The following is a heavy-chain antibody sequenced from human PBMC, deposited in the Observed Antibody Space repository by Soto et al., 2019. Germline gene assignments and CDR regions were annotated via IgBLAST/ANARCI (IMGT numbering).Heavy chain of an antibody. J-gene: IGHJ6*02. D-gene: IGHD2-15*01. Sequence: PGGSLRLSCAASGFRFRNYAMHWVRQAPGKGLECVAVISYDGGNKFYRDYVKGRFTISRDNSKNTLYLQINSLRYEDTAVYYCARGDREDIAVVVGVRPGEYGVDVWGQGTTVTVSS. CDR1: GFRFRNYA. V-gene: IGHV3-30-3*01. CDR2: ISYDGGNK. CDR3: ARGDREDIAVVVGVRPGEYGVDV.